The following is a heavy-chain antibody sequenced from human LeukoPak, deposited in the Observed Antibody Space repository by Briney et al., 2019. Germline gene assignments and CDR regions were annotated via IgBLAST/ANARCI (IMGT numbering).Heavy chain of an antibody. J-gene: IGHJ3*02. Sequence: PGGSLRLSCTVSGFTVSSNSMSWVRQAPGKGLEWVSYIRSSSSTIYYADSVKGRFTISRDNAKNSLYLQMNSLRAEDTALYYCARAGTVQAFDIWGQGTMVTVSS. CDR2: IRSSSSTI. D-gene: IGHD4-17*01. V-gene: IGHV3-48*04. CDR3: ARAGTVQAFDI. CDR1: GFTVSSNS.